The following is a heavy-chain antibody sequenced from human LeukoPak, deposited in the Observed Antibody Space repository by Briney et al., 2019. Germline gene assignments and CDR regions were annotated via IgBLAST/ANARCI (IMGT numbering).Heavy chain of an antibody. CDR1: GLTVSSSY. CDR3: ARVRPWVFDY. Sequence: PGGSLGLSCAASGLTVSSSYMSWVRQAPGKGLEWVSIIYTGDNPHYADSVKGRFTISRHNSKNTLYLQMNNLRAEDTAVYYCARVRPWVFDYWGQGTLVTVSS. CDR2: IYTGDNP. J-gene: IGHJ4*02. V-gene: IGHV3-53*04.